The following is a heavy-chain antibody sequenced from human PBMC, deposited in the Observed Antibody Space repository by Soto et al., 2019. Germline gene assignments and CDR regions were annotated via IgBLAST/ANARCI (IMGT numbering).Heavy chain of an antibody. J-gene: IGHJ4*02. CDR3: ARELNTDSSAYYSFAH. D-gene: IGHD3-22*01. CDR2: VSTNNADT. V-gene: IGHV1-18*01. CDR1: GYHFTAYG. Sequence: ASVKVSCKTSGYHFTAYGLAWLRQAPGQGPEWMGWVSTNNADTNYAEKFQGRVTMTTDKSTTTTYMELRSLRSDDTAVYYCARELNTDSSAYYSFAHWGQGTLVTVSS.